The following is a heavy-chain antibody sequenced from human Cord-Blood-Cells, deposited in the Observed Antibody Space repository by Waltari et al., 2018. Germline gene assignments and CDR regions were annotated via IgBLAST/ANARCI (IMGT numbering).Heavy chain of an antibody. CDR1: GATFISYA. Sequence: QVPLVQSGAELKKPGSSVKVSCKASGATFISYAISWVRQAPGQGLEWMGGIIPIFGTANYAQKFQGRVTITADESTSTAYMELSSLRSEDTAVYYCARHNGSGSYYFDYWGQGTLVTVSS. CDR3: ARHNGSGSYYFDY. D-gene: IGHD3-10*01. J-gene: IGHJ4*02. V-gene: IGHV1-69*01. CDR2: IIPIFGTA.